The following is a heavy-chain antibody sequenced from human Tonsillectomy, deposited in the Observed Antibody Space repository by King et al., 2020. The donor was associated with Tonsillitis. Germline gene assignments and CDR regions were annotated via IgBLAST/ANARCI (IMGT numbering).Heavy chain of an antibody. CDR2: MNPHSGDT. CDR3: AAEFDS. J-gene: IGHJ4*02. Sequence: VQLVESGAEVKKPGASVKVSCKASGYTFINFYINWVRQAAGQGLEWVGWMNPHSGDTGYAQKFQGRVSMTRNTSISTAYMELTSLRSEDTAVYYCAAEFDSWGQGTLVSVSS. CDR1: GYTFINFY. V-gene: IGHV1-8*02.